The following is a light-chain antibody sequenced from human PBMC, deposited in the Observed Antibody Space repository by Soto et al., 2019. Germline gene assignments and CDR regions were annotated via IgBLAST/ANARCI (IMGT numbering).Light chain of an antibody. CDR3: VQALQTPWT. V-gene: IGKV2-28*01. CDR2: MGS. CDR1: QSLLHTNGYTY. J-gene: IGKJ2*02. Sequence: DIVMTQSPLSLPVTPGEPASISCRSGQSLLHTNGYTYLDWYLQKPGQSPQLLSYMGSTRASGVPDRFSGSGSGTDFTLKISRVEAEDVGVYYCVQALQTPWTFGQGTKLEIK.